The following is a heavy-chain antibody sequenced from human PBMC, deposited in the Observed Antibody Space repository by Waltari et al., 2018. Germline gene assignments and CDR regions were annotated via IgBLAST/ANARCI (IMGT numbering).Heavy chain of an antibody. Sequence: EVQLLESGGGLVQPGGSLRLSCAASGFTFSSYAMSWVRQAPGKGLEWVSVIYSGGSSRDYADSVKGRLTISRDNSKNTLYLQMNSLRAEDTAVYYCAKSPHYSSGWYKDTEYFQHGGQGTLVTVSS. D-gene: IGHD6-19*01. V-gene: IGHV3-23*03. CDR1: GFTFSSYA. CDR3: AKSPHYSSGWYKDTEYFQH. J-gene: IGHJ1*01. CDR2: IYSGGSSR.